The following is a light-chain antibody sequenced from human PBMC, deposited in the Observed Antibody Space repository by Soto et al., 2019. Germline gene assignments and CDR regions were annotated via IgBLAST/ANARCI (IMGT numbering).Light chain of an antibody. CDR1: PGHSTYA. Sequence: QPVLSQSPSASASLGASVKLTCTLTPGHSTYAIAWYQQRPGQGPTFLMKINSDGSHTKGAGIPDRFSGSSSGAERYLTISNLQSKDEADYYCQAWDAGVVFGGGTKLTV. CDR2: INSDGSH. CDR3: QAWDAGVV. V-gene: IGLV4-69*01. J-gene: IGLJ2*01.